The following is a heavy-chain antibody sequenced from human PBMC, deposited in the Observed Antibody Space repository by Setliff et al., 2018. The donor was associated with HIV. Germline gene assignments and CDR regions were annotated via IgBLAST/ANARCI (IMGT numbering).Heavy chain of an antibody. V-gene: IGHV4-4*09. Sequence: SETLSXXXTVSGGSISSYYWSWIRQPPGKGLEWIGYIYTSGSTNYNPSLKSRXXXSLDTSKNHFSLKLTSVTAADTAVYYCARLSGDYYYFDYWGQGTLVTVSS. CDR2: IYTSGST. D-gene: IGHD2-21*02. CDR1: GGSISSYY. J-gene: IGHJ4*02. CDR3: ARLSGDYYYFDY.